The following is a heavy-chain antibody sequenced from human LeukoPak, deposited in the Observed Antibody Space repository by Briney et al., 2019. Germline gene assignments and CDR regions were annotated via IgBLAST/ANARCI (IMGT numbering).Heavy chain of an antibody. CDR2: VYADVRT. J-gene: IGHJ4*02. V-gene: IGHV3-66*01. D-gene: IGHD3-22*01. CDR3: ARDPDHSSVFFDY. Sequence: GGSLRLSCAASGITVGSNYMSCVRQAPGKGLEWVSAVYADVRTYYADSVKGRFTVSRDNFKQTLYLQMNSLRAEDTDVYYCARDPDHSSVFFDYWGQGTLVTVSS. CDR1: GITVGSNY.